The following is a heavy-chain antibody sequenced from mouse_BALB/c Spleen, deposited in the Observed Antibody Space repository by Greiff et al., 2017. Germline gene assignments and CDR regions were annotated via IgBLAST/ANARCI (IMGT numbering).Heavy chain of an antibody. CDR3: ARTFYSPFAY. CDR2: IYPYNGGT. Sequence: EVQLQQSGAELVRPGASVKISCKASGYTFTDYNMHWVKQSHGKSLEWIGYIYPYNGGTGYNQKFKSKATLTVDNSSSTAYMELRSLTSEDSAVYYCARTFYSPFAYWGQGTLVTVSA. CDR1: GYTFTDYN. J-gene: IGHJ3*01. D-gene: IGHD2-1*01. V-gene: IGHV1S29*02.